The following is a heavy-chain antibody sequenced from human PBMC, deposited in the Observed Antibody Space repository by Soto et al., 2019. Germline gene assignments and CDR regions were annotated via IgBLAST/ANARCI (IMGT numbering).Heavy chain of an antibody. Sequence: TGGSLRLSCAASGFTFSSYAMSWVRQAPGKGLEWVSAISGSGGSTYYADSVKGRFTISRDNSKNTLYLQMNSLRAEDTAVYYCAKGSASSYDFWSGYWNWFDPWGQGTLVTVSS. J-gene: IGHJ5*02. CDR3: AKGSASSYDFWSGYWNWFDP. CDR1: GFTFSSYA. CDR2: ISGSGGST. V-gene: IGHV3-23*01. D-gene: IGHD3-3*01.